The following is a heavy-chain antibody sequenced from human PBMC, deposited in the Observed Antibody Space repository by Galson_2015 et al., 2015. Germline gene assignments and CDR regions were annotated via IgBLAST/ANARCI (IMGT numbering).Heavy chain of an antibody. J-gene: IGHJ5*02. CDR1: GYTFTSYG. CDR2: ISAYNGNT. V-gene: IGHV1-18*01. Sequence: SVKVSCKASGYTFTSYGISWVRQAPGQGLEWMGWISAYNGNTNYAQKLQGRVTMTTDTSTSTAYMELRSLRSDDTAVYYCARDPRYCTNGVCYTPWFDPWGQGTLVTVSS. CDR3: ARDPRYCTNGVCYTPWFDP. D-gene: IGHD2-8*01.